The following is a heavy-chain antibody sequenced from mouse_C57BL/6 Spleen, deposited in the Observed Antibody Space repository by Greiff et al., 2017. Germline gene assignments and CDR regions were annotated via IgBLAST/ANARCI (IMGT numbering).Heavy chain of an antibody. J-gene: IGHJ3*01. CDR2: IYPGSGST. D-gene: IGHD1-1*01. Sequence: QVQLPQPGAELVKPGASVKMSCKASGYTFTSYWITWVKQRPGPGLEWIGDIYPGSGSTNYNEKFKSKATLNGDTSSSTAYMQLSSLTCEDSAVYYLARNHYGSPGFAYWGQGTLVTVSA. V-gene: IGHV1-55*01. CDR3: ARNHYGSPGFAY. CDR1: GYTFTSYW.